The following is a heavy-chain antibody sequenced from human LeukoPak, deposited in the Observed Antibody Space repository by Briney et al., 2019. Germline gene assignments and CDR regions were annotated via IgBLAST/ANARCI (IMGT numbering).Heavy chain of an antibody. Sequence: PLGSPRLSCAASGFTFSSYSMNWVRQAPGKGLEWVSYITSSSSTIYYADSVKGRFTISRDNARNSLYLQMNSLRDEDTGVYYCARDAWERTTGLFDCWGQGTLHPVSS. CDR2: ITSSSSTI. J-gene: IGHJ4*02. CDR1: GFTFSSYS. V-gene: IGHV3-48*02. D-gene: IGHD1-26*01. CDR3: ARDAWERTTGLFDC.